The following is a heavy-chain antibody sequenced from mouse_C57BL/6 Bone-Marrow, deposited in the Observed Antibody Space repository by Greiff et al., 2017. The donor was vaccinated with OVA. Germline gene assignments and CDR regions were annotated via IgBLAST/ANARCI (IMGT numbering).Heavy chain of an antibody. D-gene: IGHD4-1*01. CDR3: ARHVGDGFAY. J-gene: IGHJ3*01. V-gene: IGHV5-6*01. CDR2: ISSGGSYT. Sequence: VQLQQSGGDLVKPGGSLKLSCAASGFTFSSYGMSWVRQTPDKRLEWVATISSGGSYTYYPDSVKGRFTISRDNAKNTLYLQMSSLKSEDTAMYYCARHVGDGFAYWGQGTLVTVSA. CDR1: GFTFSSYG.